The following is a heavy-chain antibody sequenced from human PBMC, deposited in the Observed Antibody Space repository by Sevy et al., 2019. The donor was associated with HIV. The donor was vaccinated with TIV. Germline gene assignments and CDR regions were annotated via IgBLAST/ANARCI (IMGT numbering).Heavy chain of an antibody. Sequence: ASVKVSCKASGYTFTSYYMHWVRQAPGQGLEWMGIINPSGGRTSYAQKFQGRVTMTRDTSTSTVYMELSSLRSEDTAVYYCARATLDYGGNFPFDYWGQGTLVTVSS. V-gene: IGHV1-46*01. CDR3: ARATLDYGGNFPFDY. CDR2: INPSGGRT. CDR1: GYTFTSYY. D-gene: IGHD4-17*01. J-gene: IGHJ4*02.